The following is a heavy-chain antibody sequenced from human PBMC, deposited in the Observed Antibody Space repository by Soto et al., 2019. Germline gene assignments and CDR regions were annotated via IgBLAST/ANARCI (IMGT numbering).Heavy chain of an antibody. D-gene: IGHD3-10*01. CDR3: ASGDLVRYYYYGMDV. J-gene: IGHJ6*02. V-gene: IGHV1-69*02. Sequence: SVKVSCKASGGTFSSYTISWVRQAPGQGLEWMGRIIPILGIANYAQKFQGRVTITADKSTSTAYMELRSLRSDDTAVYYCASGDLVRYYYYGMDVWGQGTTVTVSS. CDR1: GGTFSSYT. CDR2: IIPILGIA.